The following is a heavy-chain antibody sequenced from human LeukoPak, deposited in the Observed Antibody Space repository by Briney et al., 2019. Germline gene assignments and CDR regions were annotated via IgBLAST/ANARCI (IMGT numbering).Heavy chain of an antibody. V-gene: IGHV1-2*02. J-gene: IGHJ4*02. Sequence: GASVKVSCKTSGYTFSDYTIHWVRQAPGQGLEWMGWINPSSNAANYAQRFEGRVSLTRDTSISTADMVLTRRTSDDTGVYYCARSRELLDFDTWGQGTLVSVSS. CDR2: INPSSNAA. D-gene: IGHD3-10*01. CDR1: GYTFSDYT. CDR3: ARSRELLDFDT.